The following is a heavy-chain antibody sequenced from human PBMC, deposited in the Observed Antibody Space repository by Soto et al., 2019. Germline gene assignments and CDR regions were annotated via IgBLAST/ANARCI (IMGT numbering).Heavy chain of an antibody. V-gene: IGHV4-39*01. D-gene: IGHD3-3*02. CDR1: GGCLNSSRSY. CDR2: IYYSGTT. Sequence: GNPALSRTVSGGCLNSSRSYWGRFCQPPGKRLQGIGNIYYSGTTSYNPSLKSRLTLSVDTSKNQFSLNLSSVTAADTAVYYCARMTPSSISSYSFDSWGQGALVT. J-gene: IGHJ4*02. CDR3: ARMTPSSISSYSFDS.